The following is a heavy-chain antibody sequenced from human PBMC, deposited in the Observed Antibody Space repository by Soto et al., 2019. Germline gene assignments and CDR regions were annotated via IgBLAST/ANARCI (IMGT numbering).Heavy chain of an antibody. CDR1: GFTFSSYA. J-gene: IGHJ1*01. V-gene: IGHV3-30-3*01. Sequence: GGSLRLSCAASGFTFSSYAMHWVRQAPGKGLEWVAVISYEGSNKYYADSVKGRFTISRDNSKNTLYVQMNSLRAEDTAVYYCARESEQWLNNRAEYFQHWVQATLVTVSS. CDR3: ARESEQWLNNRAEYFQH. CDR2: ISYEGSNK. D-gene: IGHD6-19*01.